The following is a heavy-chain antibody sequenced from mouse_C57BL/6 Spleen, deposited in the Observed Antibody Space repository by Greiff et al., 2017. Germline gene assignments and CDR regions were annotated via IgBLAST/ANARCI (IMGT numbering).Heavy chain of an antibody. Sequence: VQLQQSGPVLVKPGASVKMSCKASGYTFTDYYMNWVKQSHGKSLEWIGVINPYNGGTSYNQKFKGKATLTVDKSSSTAYMELNSLTSEDSAVYYCARSDGTWGFDYWGQGTTLTVSS. J-gene: IGHJ2*01. D-gene: IGHD4-1*01. V-gene: IGHV1-19*01. CDR2: INPYNGGT. CDR3: ARSDGTWGFDY. CDR1: GYTFTDYY.